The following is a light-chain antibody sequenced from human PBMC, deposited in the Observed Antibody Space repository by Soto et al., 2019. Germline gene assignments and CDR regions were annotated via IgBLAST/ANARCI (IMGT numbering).Light chain of an antibody. Sequence: DIVMTQSPDSLSVSLGERATINCKSSQNVLYSSNDKNYFAWYQQKAGQPPKLLIYWASTRESGVPDRFSGSGSATDFTLNISSLQAEDVAVYYCQQYYSTPHTFGGGTKVEI. CDR3: QQYYSTPHT. J-gene: IGKJ4*01. CDR1: QNVLYSSNDKNY. CDR2: WAS. V-gene: IGKV4-1*01.